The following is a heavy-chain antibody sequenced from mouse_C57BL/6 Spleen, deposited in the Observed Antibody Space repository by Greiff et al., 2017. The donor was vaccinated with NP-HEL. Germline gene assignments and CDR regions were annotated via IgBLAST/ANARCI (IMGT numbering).Heavy chain of an antibody. V-gene: IGHV1-39*01. CDR1: GYSFTDYH. CDR3: ARSEYYGSSYWYFDG. J-gene: IGHJ1*03. Sequence: EVQGVESGPELVKPGASVKISCKASGYSFTDYHMNWVKQSNGKSLEWIGVINPNYGTTSYNQKFKGKATLTVDQSSSTAYMQLNSLTSEDSAVYYCARSEYYGSSYWYFDGWGTGTTVTVSS. CDR2: INPNYGTT. D-gene: IGHD1-1*01.